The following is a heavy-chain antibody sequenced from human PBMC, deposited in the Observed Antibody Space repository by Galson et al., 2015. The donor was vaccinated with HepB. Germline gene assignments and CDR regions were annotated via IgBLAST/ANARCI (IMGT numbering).Heavy chain of an antibody. CDR2: INAGNGNT. CDR1: GYTFTSYA. J-gene: IGHJ6*03. CDR3: ARGVRPLPRYYYYYYYMDV. V-gene: IGHV1-3*01. D-gene: IGHD1-14*01. Sequence: SVKVSCKASGYTFTSYAMHWVRQAPGQRLEWMGWINAGNGNTKYSQKFQGRVTITRDTSASTAYMELSSLRSEDTAVYYCARGVRPLPRYYYYYYYMDVWGKGTTVTVSS.